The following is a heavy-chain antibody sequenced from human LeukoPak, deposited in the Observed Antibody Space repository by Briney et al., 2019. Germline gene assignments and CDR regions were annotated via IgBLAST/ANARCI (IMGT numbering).Heavy chain of an antibody. CDR1: GGSISSYY. Sequence: SETLSLTCTVSGGSISSYYWSWIRQPPGKGLEWIGYIYYSGSTNYDPSLKSRVTISVDTSKNQFSLKLSSVTAADTAVYYCAREKRQQLVLYYYYYMDVWGKGTTVTVSS. J-gene: IGHJ6*03. V-gene: IGHV4-59*01. CDR3: AREKRQQLVLYYYYYMDV. CDR2: IYYSGST. D-gene: IGHD6-13*01.